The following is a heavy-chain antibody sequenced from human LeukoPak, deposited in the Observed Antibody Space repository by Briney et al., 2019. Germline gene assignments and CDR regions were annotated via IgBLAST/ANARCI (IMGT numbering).Heavy chain of an antibody. CDR3: ARDASGYDYYGSADGIDY. Sequence: PGGSLRLSCAASGFTFSSYSMNWVRQAPGKGLEWVSSISSSSSYIYYADSVKGRFTISRDNAKNSPYLQMNSLRAEDTAVYYCARDASGYDYYGSADGIDYWGQGTLVTVSS. CDR2: ISSSSSYI. V-gene: IGHV3-21*01. D-gene: IGHD3-10*01. CDR1: GFTFSSYS. J-gene: IGHJ4*02.